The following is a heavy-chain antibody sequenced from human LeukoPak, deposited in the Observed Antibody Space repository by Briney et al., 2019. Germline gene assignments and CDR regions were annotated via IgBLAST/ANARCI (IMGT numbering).Heavy chain of an antibody. CDR3: AKHTGGSRCFED. Sequence: GGPLRLSCAASGITFSSYAMSWVRQAPGKGLEWVSAISGSGSGTYYADSVKGRFTVSRDNSKNTLYLQMNSLRAEDTALYYCAKHTGGSRCFEDWGQGALVTVSS. J-gene: IGHJ4*02. CDR2: ISGSGSGT. D-gene: IGHD2-8*01. CDR1: GITFSSYA. V-gene: IGHV3-23*01.